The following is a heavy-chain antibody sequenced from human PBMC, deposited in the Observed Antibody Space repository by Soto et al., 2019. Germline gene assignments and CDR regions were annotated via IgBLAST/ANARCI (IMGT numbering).Heavy chain of an antibody. V-gene: IGHV2-26*01. Sequence: QGTLKASVPVLVNPTETLPLTCTVSGVSLSNARMGVSWIRQPPGKALEWLAHIFSNDEKSYSTSLKSRLTISKDTSKSQVVLTMTNRDPVDTATYYCARISLGYSNHFDYWGQGTLVTVSS. CDR1: GVSLSNARMG. D-gene: IGHD4-4*01. CDR3: ARISLGYSNHFDY. CDR2: IFSNDEK. J-gene: IGHJ4*02.